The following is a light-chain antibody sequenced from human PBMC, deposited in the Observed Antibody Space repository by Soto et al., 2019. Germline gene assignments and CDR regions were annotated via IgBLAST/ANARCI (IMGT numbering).Light chain of an antibody. CDR3: HQSYKTPHP. CDR1: QGVSAY. V-gene: IGKV1-39*01. J-gene: IGKJ2*01. Sequence: DIQMTQSPSSLSASVGDRVTITCRASQGVSAYLLWYQQTQGKAPKLLIYAASNLLSGVPSRFSGSGSGTKFTLNISILQPEDVGPNYCHQSYKTPHPFCQGTKLETK. CDR2: AAS.